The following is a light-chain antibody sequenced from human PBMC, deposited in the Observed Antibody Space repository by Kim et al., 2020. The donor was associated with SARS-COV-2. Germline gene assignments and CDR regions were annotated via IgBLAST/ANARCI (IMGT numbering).Light chain of an antibody. CDR2: DVS. CDR1: SSDVGGYNY. V-gene: IGLV2-14*01. J-gene: IGLJ2*01. Sequence: QSALTQPASVSGSPGQSITISSTGTSSDVGGYNYVSWYQQHPGKAPKLMIYDVSKRPSGVSNRFSGSKSGNTASLTISGLQAEDEADYYCSSYTSSSSVVFGGGTQLTVL. CDR3: SSYTSSSSVV.